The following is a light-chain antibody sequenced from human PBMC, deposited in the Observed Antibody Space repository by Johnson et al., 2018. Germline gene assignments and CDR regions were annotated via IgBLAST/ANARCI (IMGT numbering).Light chain of an antibody. CDR3: GTWDSSLSAGNV. J-gene: IGLJ1*01. CDR2: ENN. Sequence: QSVLTQPPSVSAAPEQKVTISCSGSSSNIGNNYVSWYQQLPGTAPKLLIYENNKRPSGIPERFSGSKSGTSATLGITGLQTGDEADYYCGTWDSSLSAGNVFGTGTKVTVL. V-gene: IGLV1-51*02. CDR1: SSNIGNNY.